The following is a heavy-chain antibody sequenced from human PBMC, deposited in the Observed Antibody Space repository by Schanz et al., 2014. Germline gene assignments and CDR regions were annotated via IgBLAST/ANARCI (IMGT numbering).Heavy chain of an antibody. V-gene: IGHV1-69*02. CDR3: ARAGRGYAYPLNSYPMDV. Sequence: QDQLLQSGAAVKKPGSSVRVSCKASGGTLDTYKIAWVRQVPGQGLEWMGRIIPFLAVSNYAQDFQGRVTFIADRATSTVHRDLRSLRSEDTGLYYCARAGRGYAYPLNSYPMDVWGQGTTVIVSS. D-gene: IGHD3-16*01. CDR2: IIPFLAVS. J-gene: IGHJ6*02. CDR1: GGTLDTYK.